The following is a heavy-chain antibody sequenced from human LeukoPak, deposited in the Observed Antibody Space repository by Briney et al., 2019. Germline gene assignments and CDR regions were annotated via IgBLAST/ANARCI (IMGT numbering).Heavy chain of an antibody. J-gene: IGHJ5*02. CDR2: INPDSGAT. CDR1: GYTFTDYY. Sequence: ASVKVSCKASGYTFTDYYLHWVRQAPGQGLEWMGWINPDSGATNYAQNFQGRVTMTRETSISTAYMELSSLTSDDTAVYYCARRFDPIVVNSWFAPWGQGSLVTVSS. D-gene: IGHD3-16*02. V-gene: IGHV1-2*02. CDR3: ARRFDPIVVNSWFAP.